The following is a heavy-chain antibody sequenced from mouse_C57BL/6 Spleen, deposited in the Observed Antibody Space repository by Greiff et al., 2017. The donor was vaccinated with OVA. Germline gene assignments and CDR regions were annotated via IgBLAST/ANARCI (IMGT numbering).Heavy chain of an antibody. CDR2: IRLKSDNYAT. D-gene: IGHD1-1*01. J-gene: IGHJ1*03. V-gene: IGHV6-3*01. CDR1: GFTFSNYW. CDR3: TGWVTTVVPYWYFDV. Sequence: EVQRVESGGGLVQPGGSMKLSCVASGFTFSNYWMNWVRQSPEKGLEWVAQIRLKSDNYATHYAESVKGRFTISRDDSKSSVYLQMNNLRAEDTGIYYCTGWVTTVVPYWYFDVWGTGTTVTVSS.